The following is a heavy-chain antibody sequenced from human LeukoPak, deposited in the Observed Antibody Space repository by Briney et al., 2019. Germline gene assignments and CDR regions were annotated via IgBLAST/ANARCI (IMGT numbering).Heavy chain of an antibody. CDR3: ARANRITMIVVVITALDY. D-gene: IGHD3-22*01. Sequence: ASVKVSCKASGYTFTSYGISWVRQAPGQGLEWRGWISAYNGNTNYAQKLQGRVTMTTDTSTSTAYMELRSLRSDDTAVYYCARANRITMIVVVITALDYWGQGTLVTVSS. CDR1: GYTFTSYG. CDR2: ISAYNGNT. J-gene: IGHJ4*02. V-gene: IGHV1-18*01.